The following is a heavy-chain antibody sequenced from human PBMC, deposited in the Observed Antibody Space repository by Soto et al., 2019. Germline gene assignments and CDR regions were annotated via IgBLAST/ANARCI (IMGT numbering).Heavy chain of an antibody. Sequence: QVHLVESGGGVVQPGRSLRLSCAASGFTFSTTGMHWVRQAPGKGLEWVAMISHDGGDKHYTDSVKGRFTISRDTSKKTLYLQMNSLRPEDTAMYHCAKDLYGAGWYNYFDPWGQGTLVTVSS. CDR3: AKDLYGAGWYNYFDP. D-gene: IGHD6-19*01. J-gene: IGHJ5*02. CDR1: GFTFSTTG. V-gene: IGHV3-30*18. CDR2: ISHDGGDK.